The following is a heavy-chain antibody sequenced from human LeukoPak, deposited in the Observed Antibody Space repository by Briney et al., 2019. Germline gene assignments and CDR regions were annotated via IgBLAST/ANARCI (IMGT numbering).Heavy chain of an antibody. CDR1: GGTFSSYA. CDR3: ASPDSIAAAGPFDY. Sequence: GASVKVSCKASGGTFSSYAISWVRQAPGQGLEWMGGIIPIFGTANYAQKFQGRVTITADESTSTAYMELSSLRSEDTAVYYCASPDSIAAAGPFDYWGQGTLVTVSS. V-gene: IGHV1-69*13. J-gene: IGHJ4*02. D-gene: IGHD6-13*01. CDR2: IIPIFGTA.